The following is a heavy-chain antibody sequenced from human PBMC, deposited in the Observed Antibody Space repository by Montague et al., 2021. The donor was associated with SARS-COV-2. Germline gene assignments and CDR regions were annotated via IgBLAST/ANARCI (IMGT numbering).Heavy chain of an antibody. Sequence: SLRLSCAASGFTFSSCAMHWVRQAPGKGLEWVAVISYDGSNKYYVDSVKGRFTISRDNSKNTLYLQMNSLRAEDTAVYYCATELELSAFDIWGQGTMVTVSS. CDR3: ATELELSAFDI. CDR1: GFTFSSCA. J-gene: IGHJ3*02. D-gene: IGHD1-7*01. CDR2: ISYDGSNK. V-gene: IGHV3-30*04.